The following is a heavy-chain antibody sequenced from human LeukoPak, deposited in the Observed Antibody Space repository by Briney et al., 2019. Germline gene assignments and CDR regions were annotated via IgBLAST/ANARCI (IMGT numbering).Heavy chain of an antibody. V-gene: IGHV1-18*01. J-gene: IGHJ3*02. CDR1: GYTFNIYG. D-gene: IGHD1-14*01. CDR3: AANVETGRGDFDI. CDR2: IDPNNGDT. Sequence: ASVKVPCKASGYTFNIYGISWARQAPGQGLEWLGWIDPNNGDTDYAQKFQGRVTMTRDTSMDTAYMQVTGLRYDDTAVYYCAANVETGRGDFDIWGQGTLVTVSS.